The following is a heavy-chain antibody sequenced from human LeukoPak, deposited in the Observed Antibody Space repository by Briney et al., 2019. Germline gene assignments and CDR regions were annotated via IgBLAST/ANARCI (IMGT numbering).Heavy chain of an antibody. V-gene: IGHV3-33*01. CDR3: ARDRLVTHLDY. D-gene: IGHD2-21*02. CDR1: GFPFSGYS. J-gene: IGHJ4*02. Sequence: GGSLRLSCAASGFPFSGYSMDWVRQAPGKGLEWVALIWHDGSTRYYADSVKGRFTISRDNSKNTQYLQMNSLRAEDTAVYYCARDRLVTHLDYWGQGNLVTVSS. CDR2: IWHDGSTR.